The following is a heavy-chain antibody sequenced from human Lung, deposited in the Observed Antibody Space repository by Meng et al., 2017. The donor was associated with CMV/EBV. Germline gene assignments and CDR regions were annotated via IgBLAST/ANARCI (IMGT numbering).Heavy chain of an antibody. D-gene: IGHD2-15*01. CDR3: AKARGQWWWGYYGMDI. CDR2: IQYDGSNK. CDR1: GFAFNSYG. V-gene: IGHV3-30*02. Sequence: GESLKISCEASGFAFNSYGMHWVRQAPGKGLAWVAFIQYDGSNKYYADSVKGRFTISRDNSKNTLYVQMNSLRAEDTAVYYCAKARGQWWWGYYGMDIWGQGTTVXVSS. J-gene: IGHJ6*02.